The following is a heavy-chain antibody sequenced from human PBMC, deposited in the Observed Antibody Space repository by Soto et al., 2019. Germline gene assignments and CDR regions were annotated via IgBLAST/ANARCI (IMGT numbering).Heavy chain of an antibody. CDR2: ISWDGGST. J-gene: IGHJ3*02. CDR3: AKGAAGEPNDAFDI. D-gene: IGHD7-27*01. V-gene: IGHV3-43*01. Sequence: GGSLRLSCAASGFTFDDYTMHWVRQAPGKGLEWVSLISWDGGSTYYADSVKGRFTISRDNSKNSLYLQMISLRTEDTALYYCAKGAAGEPNDAFDIWGQGTMVTVSS. CDR1: GFTFDDYT.